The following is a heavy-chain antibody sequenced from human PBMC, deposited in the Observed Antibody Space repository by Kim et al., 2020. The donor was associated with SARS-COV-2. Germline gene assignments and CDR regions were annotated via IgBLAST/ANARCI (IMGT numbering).Heavy chain of an antibody. CDR3: ARGLFTYGPHFDH. Sequence: SETLSLTCVVSDGSFSGFYWTWIRQPPGQGLEWIGDINHSGNTNYNLSLKSRVNISVDTSKKFFSLNLTSVIAADTAVYYCARGLFTYGPHFDHWGQGTL. CDR1: DGSFSGFY. CDR2: INHSGNT. J-gene: IGHJ4*02. D-gene: IGHD3-10*01. V-gene: IGHV4-34*01.